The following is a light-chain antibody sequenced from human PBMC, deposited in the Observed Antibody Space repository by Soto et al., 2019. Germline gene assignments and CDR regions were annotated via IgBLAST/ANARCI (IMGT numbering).Light chain of an antibody. CDR3: QQDDTYFRT. CDR1: QSISGW. V-gene: IGKV1-5*03. CDR2: KAS. J-gene: IGKJ2*01. Sequence: DIQMTQSPSTLSASVGDRVTITCRASQSISGWLAWYQQKPGKAPKLLIYKASSLESGVPSRFSGSGSGTEFTLTISSLQPDDFATYYCQQDDTYFRTFGQGTKLEIK.